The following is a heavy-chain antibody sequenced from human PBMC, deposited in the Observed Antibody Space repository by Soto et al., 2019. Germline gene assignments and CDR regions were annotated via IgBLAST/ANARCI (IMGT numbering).Heavy chain of an antibody. CDR3: ARAPPSIAVADEYFQH. Sequence: QVQLVQSGAEVKKPGSSVKVSCKASGGTFSSYTISWVRQAPGQGLEWMGRIIPIRGIANYAQKFQGRVTITADKSTSTAYMELSSLRSEDTAVYYCARAPPSIAVADEYFQHWGQGTLVTVSS. D-gene: IGHD6-19*01. CDR1: GGTFSSYT. CDR2: IIPIRGIA. V-gene: IGHV1-69*02. J-gene: IGHJ1*01.